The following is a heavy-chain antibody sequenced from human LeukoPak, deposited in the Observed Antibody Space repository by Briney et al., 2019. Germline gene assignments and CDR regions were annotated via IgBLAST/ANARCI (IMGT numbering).Heavy chain of an antibody. V-gene: IGHV3-23*01. Sequence: PGGSLRLSCAASGFTFSSYGMNWVRQAPGKGLEWVSSISVGGGSIYNADSVKGRFTVSRDNSKNTLYLQMNSLRAEDTAVYYCTKRAGDDDYDYYYYYMDVWGRGTTVTVSS. CDR2: ISVGGGSI. CDR3: TKRAGDDDYDYYYYYMDV. CDR1: GFTFSSYG. J-gene: IGHJ6*03. D-gene: IGHD3-16*01.